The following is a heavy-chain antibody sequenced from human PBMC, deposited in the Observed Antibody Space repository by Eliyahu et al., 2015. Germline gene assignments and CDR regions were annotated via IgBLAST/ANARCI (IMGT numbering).Heavy chain of an antibody. D-gene: IGHD6-19*01. V-gene: IGHV1-3*01. Sequence: QVQLVQSGAEVKKPGASVKVSCKASGYTFTXYAMHWVRQAPGQRLEWMGWINAGNGNTKYSQKFQGRVTITRDTSASTAYMELSSLRSEDTAVYYCARDSRGWSSYYYYGMDVWGQGTTVTVSS. CDR1: GYTFTXYA. J-gene: IGHJ6*02. CDR2: INAGNGNT. CDR3: ARDSRGWSSYYYYGMDV.